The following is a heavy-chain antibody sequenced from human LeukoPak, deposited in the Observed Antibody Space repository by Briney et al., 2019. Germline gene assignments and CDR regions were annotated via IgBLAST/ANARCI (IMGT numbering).Heavy chain of an antibody. CDR2: TYYRSKWYN. CDR3: ARVRGSSWFDS. J-gene: IGHJ5*01. Sequence: SQTLSLTCAISGDSVSSNSAAWNWVRPSPSGGLEWLGMTYYRSKWYNDYAVSLKSRISINPDISKNQLSLQLNSVTPEDTAVYYCARVRGSSWFDSWGQGTLVTVSS. V-gene: IGHV6-1*01. CDR1: GDSVSSNSAA. D-gene: IGHD3-10*01.